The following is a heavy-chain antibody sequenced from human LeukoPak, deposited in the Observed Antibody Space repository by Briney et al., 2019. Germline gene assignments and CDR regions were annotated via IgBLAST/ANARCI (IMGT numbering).Heavy chain of an antibody. Sequence: GGSLRLSCAASGFTFSDYYMSWIRQAPGKGLEWVSYISSSGSTIYYADSVKGRFTISRDNAKNSLYLQMHSLRDEDTAVYFCAREAVADGMDVWGQGTTVTVSS. J-gene: IGHJ6*02. CDR3: AREAVADGMDV. V-gene: IGHV3-11*04. CDR2: ISSSGSTI. D-gene: IGHD6-19*01. CDR1: GFTFSDYY.